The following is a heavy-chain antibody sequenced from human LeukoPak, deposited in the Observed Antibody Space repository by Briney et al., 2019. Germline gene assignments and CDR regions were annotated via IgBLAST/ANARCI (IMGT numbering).Heavy chain of an antibody. CDR2: INHSGST. V-gene: IGHV4-34*01. Sequence: SEILSLTCAVYGGSFSGYYWSWIRQPPGKGLEWIGEINHSGSTNYNPSLKSRVTISVDTSKNQFSLKLSSVTAADTAVYYCAAEDSSTSSMDVWGKGTTVTVSS. J-gene: IGHJ6*04. D-gene: IGHD2-2*01. CDR1: GGSFSGYY. CDR3: AAEDSSTSSMDV.